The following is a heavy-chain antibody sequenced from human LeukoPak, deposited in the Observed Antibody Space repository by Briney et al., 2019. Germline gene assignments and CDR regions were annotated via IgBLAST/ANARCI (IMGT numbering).Heavy chain of an antibody. D-gene: IGHD7-27*01. Sequence: PSETLSLTCTVSGGSISSSSYYLGWLRHPPGKGLDWNGSIYYSGNTYYNPSLKSRVTISVDTSKNQFSLRLSSVTAADTAVYYCARIAGVHYYYYGRDVWGQGTTVTVSS. V-gene: IGHV4-39*01. CDR1: GGSISSSSYY. CDR2: IYYSGNT. J-gene: IGHJ6*02. CDR3: ARIAGVHYYYYGRDV.